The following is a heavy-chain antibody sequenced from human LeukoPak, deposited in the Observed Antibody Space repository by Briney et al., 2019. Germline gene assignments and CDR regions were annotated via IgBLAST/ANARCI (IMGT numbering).Heavy chain of an antibody. CDR1: GGSTSSYH. V-gene: IGHV4-59*01. Sequence: PSETLSLTCTVSGGSTSSYHWSWIWQPPGKGLQWIGFIYSSGSTNYNPSLKSRVTLSLDTSKNQFSLRVSSVTAADTAVYYCARGGLDSNGYWVAFGLWGQGTMVTVSS. CDR2: IYSSGST. D-gene: IGHD3-22*01. CDR3: ARGGLDSNGYWVAFGL. J-gene: IGHJ3*01.